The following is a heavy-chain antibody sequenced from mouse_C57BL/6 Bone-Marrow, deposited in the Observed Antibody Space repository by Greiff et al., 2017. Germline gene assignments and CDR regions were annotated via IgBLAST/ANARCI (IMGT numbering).Heavy chain of an antibody. CDR3: ARHGSLYYFDY. D-gene: IGHD1-1*01. V-gene: IGHV1-69*01. CDR1: GYTFTSYW. Sequence: QVQLKQPGAELVMPGASVKLSCKASGYTFTSYWMHWVKQRPGQGLEWIGEIDPSDSYTNYNQKFKGKSTLTVDKSSSTAYMQLSSLTSEESAVYYCARHGSLYYFDYWGQGTTLTVAS. J-gene: IGHJ2*01. CDR2: IDPSDSYT.